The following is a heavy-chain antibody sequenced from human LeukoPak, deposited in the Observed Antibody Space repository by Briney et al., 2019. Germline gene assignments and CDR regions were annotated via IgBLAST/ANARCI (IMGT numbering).Heavy chain of an antibody. CDR1: GFTFSSFT. V-gene: IGHV3-30-3*01. Sequence: PGRSLRLSCAASGFTFSSFTMLWVRQAPGKGLEWVALISYDGSNKYYADSVKGRFTISRDNSKNTLYLQMNSLRAEDTAIYYCAKDTGEHYFDYWGQGTLVTVSS. J-gene: IGHJ4*02. CDR3: AKDTGEHYFDY. CDR2: ISYDGSNK. D-gene: IGHD3-16*01.